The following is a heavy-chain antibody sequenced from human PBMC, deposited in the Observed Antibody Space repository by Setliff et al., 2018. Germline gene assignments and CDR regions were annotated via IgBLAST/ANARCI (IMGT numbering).Heavy chain of an antibody. CDR1: GYTFTSYG. V-gene: IGHV1-2*04. J-gene: IGHJ3*02. CDR2: INPNSGGT. CDR3: ARGLRGSAAFDI. Sequence: ASVKVSCKASGYTFTSYGFSWVRQAPGQGLEWMGWINPNSGGTNYAQKFQGWVTMTRDTSISTAYMELSSLRSEDTAVYYCARGLRGSAAFDIWGQGTMVTVSS. D-gene: IGHD1-26*01.